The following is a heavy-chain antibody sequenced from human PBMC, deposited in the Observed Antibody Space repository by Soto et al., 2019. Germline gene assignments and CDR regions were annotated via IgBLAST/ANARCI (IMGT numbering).Heavy chain of an antibody. D-gene: IGHD1-26*01. CDR1: GFTFSTFS. V-gene: IGHV3-30*04. CDR3: ARGPESGDF. CDR2: ISYDGSEK. J-gene: IGHJ4*02. Sequence: QVQLVESGGGVVQPGRSLRLSCATSGFTFSTFSMHWVRQAPGKGLEWVAHISYDGSEKDYADSVKGRFTISRDNSDNTLSLQMNSLTSEDTGVYYCARGPESGDFWGQGTLVTVPS.